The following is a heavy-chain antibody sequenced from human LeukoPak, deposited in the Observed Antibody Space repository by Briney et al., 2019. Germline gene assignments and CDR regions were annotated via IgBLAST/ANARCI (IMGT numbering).Heavy chain of an antibody. Sequence: SETLSLTCAVSGGSISSGGYSWSWIRQPPGKGLEWIGYIYYSGSTYYNPSLKSRVTISVDKSKNQFSLKLSSVTAADTAVYYCARSHPSHYYYYYYMDVWGKGTTVTISS. V-gene: IGHV4-30-4*07. CDR2: IYYSGST. CDR3: ARSHPSHYYYYYYMDV. CDR1: GGSISSGGYS. J-gene: IGHJ6*03.